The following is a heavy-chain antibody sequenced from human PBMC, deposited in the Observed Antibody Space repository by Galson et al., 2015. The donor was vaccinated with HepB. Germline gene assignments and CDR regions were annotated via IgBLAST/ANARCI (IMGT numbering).Heavy chain of an antibody. CDR2: IYSGDNT. D-gene: IGHD3-16*01. CDR3: ARRGGGGRAFDI. J-gene: IGHJ3*02. V-gene: IGHV3-66*02. Sequence: SLRLSCAASGFTVSNRFMTWVRQAPGKGLEWVSIIYSGDNTYYADSAKGRFTISRDNSNNTLFLQMNSLRTEDTAVYYCARRGGGGRAFDIWGQGTMVTVSS. CDR1: GFTVSNRF.